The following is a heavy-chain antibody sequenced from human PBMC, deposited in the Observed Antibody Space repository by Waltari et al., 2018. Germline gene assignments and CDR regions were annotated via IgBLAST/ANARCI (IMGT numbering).Heavy chain of an antibody. D-gene: IGHD6-19*01. Sequence: QLQLQESGPGLVKPSETLSFTCTVSGGSISSSSYYWGWIRQPPGKGLEWIGSIYYSGSTYDNPALKSRVTISVDTSKTQFSLKLSSVTAADTAVYYCATKRESSASGFDYWGQGTLVTVSS. V-gene: IGHV4-39*01. CDR1: GGSISSSSYY. CDR3: ATKRESSASGFDY. J-gene: IGHJ4*02. CDR2: IYYSGST.